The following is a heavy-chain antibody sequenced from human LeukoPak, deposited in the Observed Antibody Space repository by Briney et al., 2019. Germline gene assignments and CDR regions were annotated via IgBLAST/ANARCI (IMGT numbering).Heavy chain of an antibody. Sequence: GGSLRLFCAASGFSFSSFGFNWVRQAPGKGLEWISYISSSRRGIYYADSVRGRFTVSKENAKNSAFLEMSSLRAENTAVYYCAREGCYYDSGSGQESWYNYYMAVWGKGTTVSVSS. J-gene: IGHJ6*03. D-gene: IGHD3-3*01. CDR1: GFSFSSFG. CDR2: ISSSRRGI. CDR3: AREGCYYDSGSGQESWYNYYMAV. V-gene: IGHV3-48*01.